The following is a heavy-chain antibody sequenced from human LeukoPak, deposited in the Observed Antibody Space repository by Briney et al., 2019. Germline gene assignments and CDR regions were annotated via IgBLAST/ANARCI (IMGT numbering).Heavy chain of an antibody. V-gene: IGHV3-23*01. Sequence: GGSLRLSCAASGFTFTSYAVNWGRHAPGRGLEWGSAISGTGTFIYYAESVKGRFTISRDSSKSTVYLQMNSLRAEDTAIYYCARVDGSSLSRARFDYWGPGTLVTVSS. CDR2: ISGTGTFI. J-gene: IGHJ4*02. CDR1: GFTFTSYA. D-gene: IGHD6-6*01. CDR3: ARVDGSSLSRARFDY.